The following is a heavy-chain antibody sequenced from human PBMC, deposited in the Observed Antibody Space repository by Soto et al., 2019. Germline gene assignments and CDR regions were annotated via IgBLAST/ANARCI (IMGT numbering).Heavy chain of an antibody. Sequence: QITLKESGPTLVRPTQTLTLTCAFSGFSLSTSGVGVGWIRQPPGKALEWLAVIYWDDGKHYSPSLRSRLTITNDPAKSLVVLTTTNMHPMDTGTYFCAHKGPEHWPLNYWGQGTRVTCSS. D-gene: IGHD1-1*01. CDR2: IYWDDGK. V-gene: IGHV2-5*02. CDR3: AHKGPEHWPLNY. J-gene: IGHJ4*02. CDR1: GFSLSTSGVG.